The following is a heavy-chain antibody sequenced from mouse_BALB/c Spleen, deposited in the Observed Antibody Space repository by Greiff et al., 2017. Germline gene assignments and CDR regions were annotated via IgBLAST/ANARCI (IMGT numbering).Heavy chain of an antibody. CDR2: ISSGSSTI. Sequence: EVQVVESGGGLVQPGGSRKLSCAASGFTFSSFGMHWVRQAPEKGLEWVAYISSGSSTIYYADTVKGRFTISRDNPKNTLFLQMTSLRSEDTAMYYCARSGLLREYYCDYWGQGTTLTVSS. J-gene: IGHJ2*01. D-gene: IGHD2-3*01. CDR3: ARSGLLREYYCDY. CDR1: GFTFSSFG. V-gene: IGHV5-17*02.